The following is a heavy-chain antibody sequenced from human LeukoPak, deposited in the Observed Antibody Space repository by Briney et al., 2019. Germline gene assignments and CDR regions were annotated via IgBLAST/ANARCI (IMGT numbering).Heavy chain of an antibody. Sequence: ASVKVSCKASGYTFTSYDINWVRQAPGQGLEWMGWMNPNSGNTAYAQTFQGRVTMTRNTSISTAYMELSSLRSEDTAVYYCAVIYGSGSYFDYWGQGTLVTVSS. J-gene: IGHJ4*02. V-gene: IGHV1-8*01. D-gene: IGHD3-10*01. CDR2: MNPNSGNT. CDR1: GYTFTSYD. CDR3: AVIYGSGSYFDY.